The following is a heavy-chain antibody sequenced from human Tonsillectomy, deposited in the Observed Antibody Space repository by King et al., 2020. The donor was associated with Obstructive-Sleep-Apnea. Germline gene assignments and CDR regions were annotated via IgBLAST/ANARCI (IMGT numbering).Heavy chain of an antibody. CDR1: GDSVSSNSAA. V-gene: IGHV6-1*01. CDR2: TYYRSKWYN. CDR3: ALQIRDSSGYYHLDY. D-gene: IGHD3-22*01. J-gene: IGHJ4*02. Sequence: VQLQQSGPGLVKPSQTLSLTCAISGDSVSSNSAAWNLIRQSPSRGLEWLGKTYYRSKWYNDYALSVKSRTTIKPDTSKNQFSLQLNSVTPEDTAVYYCALQIRDSSGYYHLDYWGQGTLVTVSS.